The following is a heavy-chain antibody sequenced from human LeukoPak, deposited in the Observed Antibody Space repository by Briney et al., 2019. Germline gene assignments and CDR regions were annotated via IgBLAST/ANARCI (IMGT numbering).Heavy chain of an antibody. CDR2: MNPNSGNT. V-gene: IGHV1-8*01. CDR3: AREESDYYYYGMDV. J-gene: IGHJ6*02. CDR1: GYTFTSYD. Sequence: ASVKVSCKASGYTFTSYDINWVRQATGQGLEWMGWMNPNSGNTGYAQKFQGRVTMTRNTSISTAYMELSSLRSEDTAVYYCAREESDYYYYGMDVRGQGTTVTVSS. D-gene: IGHD3-10*01.